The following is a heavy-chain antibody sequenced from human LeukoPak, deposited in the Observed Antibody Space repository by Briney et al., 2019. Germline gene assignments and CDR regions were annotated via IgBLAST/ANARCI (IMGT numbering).Heavy chain of an antibody. D-gene: IGHD1-14*01. CDR1: GFSFSDYP. CDR3: ARSTGFPFGYVDV. Sequence: GGSLRLSCAASGFSFSDYPMYWVRQAPGKGLEWVAVISYDASNDFYRDSVRGRFTISRDKARDTVYLQMDTLKPEDTAVYYCARSTGFPFGYVDVWGKGTMVIVSS. CDR2: ISYDASND. V-gene: IGHV3-30*04. J-gene: IGHJ6*03.